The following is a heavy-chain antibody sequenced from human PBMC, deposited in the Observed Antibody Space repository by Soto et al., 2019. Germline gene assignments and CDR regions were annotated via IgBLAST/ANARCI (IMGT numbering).Heavy chain of an antibody. CDR1: GYAFIDYN. J-gene: IGHJ4*02. V-gene: IGHV1-2*02. CDR3: ARGIMLYGRIIIHFDL. D-gene: IGHD3-16*01. Sequence: ASVKVSCKASGYAFIDYNIHWIRQAPAQGLDWMGYVNHDPGGTQFAQEFTGRATMTRDTSISAVYMELRGLTSDDTASYYCARGIMLYGRIIIHFDLWGPGSQVTV. CDR2: VNHDPGGT.